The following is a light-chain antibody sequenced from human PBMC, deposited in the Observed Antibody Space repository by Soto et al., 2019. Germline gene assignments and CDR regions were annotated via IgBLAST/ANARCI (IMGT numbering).Light chain of an antibody. CDR2: SAS. CDR3: QQYDHLSLT. CDR1: LGISGY. V-gene: IGKV1-9*01. Sequence: FLSASVGDRVTMTCRASLGISGYLAWYQQKPGKVPRLLIYSASSLQSGVPSRFSGSGSGTEFTLTISSLQPEDFASYYCQQYDHLSLTFGGGTKVEIK. J-gene: IGKJ4*01.